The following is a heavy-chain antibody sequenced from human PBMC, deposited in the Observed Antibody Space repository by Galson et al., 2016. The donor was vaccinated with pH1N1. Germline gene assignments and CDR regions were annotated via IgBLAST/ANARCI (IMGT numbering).Heavy chain of an antibody. D-gene: IGHD6-13*01. J-gene: IGHJ4*02. V-gene: IGHV1-69*10. Sequence: QSGAEVTKPGSSVKVSCKTSGGTFSTFSSYGISWVRQAPGQGLEWMGGIIPLLGLTNYAQRFQGRVTITADTSTTTAYMDLSSLKSEDTAVYYCARLHSSSWYNPYFEQWGQGTLVTVSS. CDR2: IIPLLGLT. CDR1: GGTFSTFSSYG. CDR3: ARLHSSSWYNPYFEQ.